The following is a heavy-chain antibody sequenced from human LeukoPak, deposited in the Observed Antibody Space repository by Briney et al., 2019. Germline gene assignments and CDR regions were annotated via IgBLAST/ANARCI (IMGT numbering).Heavy chain of an antibody. J-gene: IGHJ4*02. Sequence: GGSLRLSCAASGFTFSSYGMHWVRQAPGKGLEWVAFIRYDRSNKYYADSVKGRFTISRDNSKNTLYLQMNSLRAEDTAVYYCASLWFGELFGFDYWGQGTLVTVSS. CDR2: IRYDRSNK. CDR1: GFTFSSYG. V-gene: IGHV3-30*02. D-gene: IGHD3-10*01. CDR3: ASLWFGELFGFDY.